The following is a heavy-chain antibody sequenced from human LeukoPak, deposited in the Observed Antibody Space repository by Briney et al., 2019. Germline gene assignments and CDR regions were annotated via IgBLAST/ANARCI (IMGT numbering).Heavy chain of an antibody. CDR3: ARGVPYWAVTGFYGVDV. D-gene: IGHD2-21*02. CDR2: IWYDGTNK. J-gene: IGHJ6*02. Sequence: GGSLRLSCAASGFTFSNYGMHWVRQAPGKGLEWVAVIWYDGTNKYYADSVKGRFTISRDNSKKTLYLQMNSLRAEDTAVYYCARGVPYWAVTGFYGVDVWGQGTTVTVSS. V-gene: IGHV3-33*08. CDR1: GFTFSNYG.